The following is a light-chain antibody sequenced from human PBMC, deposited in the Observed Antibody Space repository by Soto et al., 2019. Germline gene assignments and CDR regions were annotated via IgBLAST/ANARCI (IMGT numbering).Light chain of an antibody. J-gene: IGLJ3*02. Sequence: QSALTQPASVSGSPGQSITISCTGTISDVGGYNYVCWYQQHPCKVPKLMIYEVSTRPSGVANRFTGSKSVNTASLTISGRQAEDEADYYCSSYTSSSTLVFGGGTELTV. CDR2: EVS. CDR3: SSYTSSSTLV. V-gene: IGLV2-14*01. CDR1: ISDVGGYNY.